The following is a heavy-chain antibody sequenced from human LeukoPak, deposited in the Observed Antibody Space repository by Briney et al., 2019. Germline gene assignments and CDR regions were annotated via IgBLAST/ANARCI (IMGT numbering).Heavy chain of an antibody. Sequence: GGSLRLSCATSGFTFSNYWMHWVRQLPGEGLVWVSRIKGDGSSARNADSVKGRFTISRDNAKNSLYLQMNSLRAEDTAVYYCARADVVATIDYWGQGTLVTVSS. V-gene: IGHV3-74*01. CDR3: ARADVVATIDY. J-gene: IGHJ4*02. D-gene: IGHD5-12*01. CDR1: GFTFSNYW. CDR2: IKGDGSSA.